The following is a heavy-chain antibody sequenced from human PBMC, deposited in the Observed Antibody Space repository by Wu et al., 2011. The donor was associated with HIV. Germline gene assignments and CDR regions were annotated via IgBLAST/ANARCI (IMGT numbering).Heavy chain of an antibody. D-gene: IGHD3-16*01. CDR2: IVPVFGST. J-gene: IGHJ6*04. V-gene: IGHV1-69*05. Sequence: QVQLVQSGAEVKKPGSSVKVSCKASGGTFSSYAISWVRQAPGQGLEWMGAIVPVFGSTNYAQNFQGRLTITTEPSASTNYYLELRGLRPEDTAIYYCAREVGRGVNDVSGMDVWGKGTTVTVS. CDR3: AREVGRGVNDVSGMDV. CDR1: GGTFSSYA.